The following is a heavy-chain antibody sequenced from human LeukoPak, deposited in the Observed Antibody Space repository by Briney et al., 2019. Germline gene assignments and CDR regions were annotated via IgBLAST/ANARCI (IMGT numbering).Heavy chain of an antibody. J-gene: IGHJ3*02. CDR3: ARVVLKGVDAFDI. D-gene: IGHD2-21*01. Sequence: ASVKVSCKAPGYTFTSCAISWVRKAPGQGLEWMGWISAYNGDTNYAQKVQGRVTMTTDTSTSTAYMELRSLRSDDTAVYYCARVVLKGVDAFDIWGQGTMVTVSS. CDR2: ISAYNGDT. CDR1: GYTFTSCA. V-gene: IGHV1-18*01.